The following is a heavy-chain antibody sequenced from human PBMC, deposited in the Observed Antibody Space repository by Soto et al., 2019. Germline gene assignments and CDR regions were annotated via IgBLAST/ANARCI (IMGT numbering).Heavy chain of an antibody. Sequence: QVQLQESSPGLVKPSDTLSLTCAVSGYSISSSNWWGWIRQPPGKGLEWIGYIYYSGTTYYNPPLKSRVTMSVDTSKHQLSLKLTSVTGVARAVSYWARREIQGPIDYWGQGTLVTVAS. CDR1: GYSISSSNW. CDR2: IYYSGTT. V-gene: IGHV4-28*01. CDR3: ARREIQGPIDY. D-gene: IGHD1-26*01. J-gene: IGHJ4*02.